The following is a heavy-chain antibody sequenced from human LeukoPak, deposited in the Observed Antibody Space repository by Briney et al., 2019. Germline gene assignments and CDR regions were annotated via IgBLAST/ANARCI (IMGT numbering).Heavy chain of an antibody. CDR2: ISYDGSNK. J-gene: IGHJ4*02. CDR3: ARDLSYYDSSGYYYGFDY. CDR1: GFTFSSYA. D-gene: IGHD3-22*01. V-gene: IGHV3-30-3*01. Sequence: GGSLRLSCAASGFTFSSYAMHWVRQAPGKGLEWVAVISYDGSNKYYADSVKGRFTISRDNSKNTLYLQTNSLRAEDTAVYYCARDLSYYDSSGYYYGFDYWGQGTLVTVSS.